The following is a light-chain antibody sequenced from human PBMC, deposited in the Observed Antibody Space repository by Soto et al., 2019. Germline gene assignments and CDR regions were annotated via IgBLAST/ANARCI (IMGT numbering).Light chain of an antibody. CDR3: QQYGTSLFT. CDR2: GAS. V-gene: IGKV3-20*01. J-gene: IGKJ3*01. CDR1: QSVNSGY. Sequence: EIVLTQSPGTLSLSPGERATLSCRASQSVNSGYLAWYQQKPGQAPRLLIYGASSRATGIPDRFSGSGSGTDFTLTISRLEPEDFAVYYCQQYGTSLFTFGPGTKVHIK.